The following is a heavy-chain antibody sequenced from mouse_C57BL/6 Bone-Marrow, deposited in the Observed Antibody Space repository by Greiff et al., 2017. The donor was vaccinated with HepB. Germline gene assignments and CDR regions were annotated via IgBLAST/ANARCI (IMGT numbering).Heavy chain of an antibody. D-gene: IGHD2-4*01. CDR2: IYPRSGNT. V-gene: IGHV1-81*01. Sequence: VKLVESGAELARPGASVKLSCKASGYTFTSYGISWVKQRTGPGLEWIGEIYPRSGNTYYNEKFKGKATLTADKSSSTAYMELRSLTSEDSAVYFCARSVYYDIDYWGQGTTLTVSS. CDR3: ARSVYYDIDY. J-gene: IGHJ2*01. CDR1: GYTFTSYG.